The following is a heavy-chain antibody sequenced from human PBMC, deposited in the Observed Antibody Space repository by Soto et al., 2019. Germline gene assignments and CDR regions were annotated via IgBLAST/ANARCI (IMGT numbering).Heavy chain of an antibody. J-gene: IGHJ6*02. D-gene: IGHD2-15*01. V-gene: IGHV4-61*01. CDR2: IYYSGST. CDR1: GDSVSSGSYY. Sequence: VQLQESGPGLVKPSETLSLTCTVSGDSVSSGSYYWSWIRQPPGKGLEWIGYIYYSGSTKYNPSLKTRVTISVHTSKNQFSLQLSSVTAADTAVYYCARNTVATGYYGMDVWGQGTTVTVSS. CDR3: ARNTVATGYYGMDV.